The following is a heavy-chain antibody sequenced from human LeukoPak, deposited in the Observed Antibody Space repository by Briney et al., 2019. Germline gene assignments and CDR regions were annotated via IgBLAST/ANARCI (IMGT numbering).Heavy chain of an antibody. Sequence: PGESLRLSCAASGFTFDDYGMSWVRQAPGKGLEWVSGLNRNGDITGYADSVKGRFIISRDNAKNSLYLQMNSLRAEDTAVYYCAELGITMIGGVWGKGTTVTISS. D-gene: IGHD3-10*02. J-gene: IGHJ6*04. CDR3: AELGITMIGGV. V-gene: IGHV3-20*04. CDR2: LNRNGDIT. CDR1: GFTFDDYG.